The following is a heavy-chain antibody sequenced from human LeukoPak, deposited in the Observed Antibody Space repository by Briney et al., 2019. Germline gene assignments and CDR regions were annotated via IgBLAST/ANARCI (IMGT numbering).Heavy chain of an antibody. CDR1: GGTFSSYA. J-gene: IGHJ4*02. V-gene: IGHV1-69*05. Sequence: SVKVSCKASGGTFSSYASSWVRQAPGQGLEWMGGIIPIFGTANYAQKFQGRVTITTDESTSTAYMELSSLRSEDTAVYYCARDSGSYLYFDYWGQGTLVTVSS. CDR3: ARDSGSYLYFDY. CDR2: IIPIFGTA. D-gene: IGHD1-26*01.